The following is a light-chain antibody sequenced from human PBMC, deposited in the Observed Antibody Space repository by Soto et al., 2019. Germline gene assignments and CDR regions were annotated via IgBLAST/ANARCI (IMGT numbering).Light chain of an antibody. V-gene: IGKV1-6*01. J-gene: IGKJ1*01. Sequence: GDRVTITCLASQTISSWLAWYQQKPGKAPKLLIYAASSLQSGVPSRFSGSASGTDFTLTISSLQPEDFATYYCLQDYSYPWTFGQGTKVDIK. CDR2: AAS. CDR1: QTISSW. CDR3: LQDYSYPWT.